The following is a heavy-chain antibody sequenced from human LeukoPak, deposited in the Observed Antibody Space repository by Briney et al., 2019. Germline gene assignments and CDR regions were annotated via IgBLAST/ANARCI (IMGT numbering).Heavy chain of an antibody. J-gene: IGHJ4*02. Sequence: SETLSLTCAVSGGSVSSGGYSWSWIRQPPGKGLEWIGYIYHGGSTYYNPSLKSRVTISVDRSKNQFSLKLSSVTAADTAVYYCARAASTLRYFDWLLDYYFDYWGQGTLVTVSS. V-gene: IGHV4-30-2*01. CDR1: GGSVSSGGYS. CDR3: ARAASTLRYFDWLLDYYFDY. CDR2: IYHGGST. D-gene: IGHD3-9*01.